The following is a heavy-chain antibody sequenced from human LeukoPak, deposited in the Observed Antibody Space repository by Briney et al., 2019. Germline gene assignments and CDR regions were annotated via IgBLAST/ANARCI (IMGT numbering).Heavy chain of an antibody. J-gene: IGHJ4*02. V-gene: IGHV3-7*01. CDR2: IKQDGSEK. CDR3: ARVYYDYVWGSYRYQDY. D-gene: IGHD3-16*02. CDR1: GFTFSSYG. Sequence: QAGGSLRLSCAASGFTFSSYGMHWVRQAPGKGLEWVANIKQDGSEKYYVDSVKGRFTISRDNAKNSLYLQMNSLRAEDTAVYYCARVYYDYVWGSYRYQDYWGQGTLVTVSS.